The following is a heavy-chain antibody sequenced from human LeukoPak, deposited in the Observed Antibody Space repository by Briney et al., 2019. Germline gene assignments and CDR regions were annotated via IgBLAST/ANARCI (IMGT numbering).Heavy chain of an antibody. Sequence: PGGSLRLSCAASGFTFSSYAMSWVRQAPGKGLEWVAVTSHDENNKYYADSVKGRFTISRDNSKNTLYLQMNSLRIEDTALYYCAKDVFGGIDYWGEGTLVTVSS. D-gene: IGHD3-10*01. CDR1: GFTFSSYA. V-gene: IGHV3-30*04. CDR3: AKDVFGGIDY. J-gene: IGHJ4*02. CDR2: TSHDENNK.